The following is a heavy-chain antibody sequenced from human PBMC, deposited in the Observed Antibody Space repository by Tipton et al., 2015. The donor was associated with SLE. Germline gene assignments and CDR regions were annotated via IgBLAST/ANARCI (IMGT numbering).Heavy chain of an antibody. CDR2: IYYSGST. CDR1: GGSISSSSYY. D-gene: IGHD1-14*01. Sequence: TLSLTCTVSGGSISSSSYYWGWIRQPPGKGLEWIGCIYYSGSTYYNPSLKSRVTISVDTSKNQFSLKLSSVTAADTAVYYCASITRDGADDYWGQGTLVTVSS. J-gene: IGHJ4*02. V-gene: IGHV4-39*01. CDR3: ASITRDGADDY.